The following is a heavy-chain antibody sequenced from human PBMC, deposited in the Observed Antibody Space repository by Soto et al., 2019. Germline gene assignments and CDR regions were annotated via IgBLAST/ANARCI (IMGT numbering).Heavy chain of an antibody. D-gene: IGHD3-3*01. CDR3: ARGDDFSWFDP. V-gene: IGHV3-48*02. CDR2: ISGSGYTT. J-gene: IGHJ5*02. CDR1: GFTFSKFS. Sequence: EVLLVESGGGLVQPGGSLRLSCVASGFTFSKFSMNWVHQAAGKGLEWLSHISGSGYTTYYADAVKGRFTISRDNSNNSLFLQMSSLRDEDTAVYYCARGDDFSWFDPWGQGILVTVSS.